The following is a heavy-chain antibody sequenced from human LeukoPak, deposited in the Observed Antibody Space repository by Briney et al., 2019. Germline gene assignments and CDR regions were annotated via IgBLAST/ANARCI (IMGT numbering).Heavy chain of an antibody. CDR1: GFTFSSYA. D-gene: IGHD6-19*01. CDR2: ISYDGSNT. CDR3: ARLYSSGWYFDY. Sequence: GGSLRLSCAASGFTFSSYAMHWVRQAPGKALEWVAVISYDGSNTYYADSVKGRFTISRDNSKNTLYLQMNSLRAEDTAVYYCARLYSSGWYFDYWGQGTLVTVSS. V-gene: IGHV3-30*04. J-gene: IGHJ4*02.